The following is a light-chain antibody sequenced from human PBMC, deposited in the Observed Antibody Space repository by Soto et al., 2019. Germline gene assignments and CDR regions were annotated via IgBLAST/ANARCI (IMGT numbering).Light chain of an antibody. Sequence: AIRMTQSPSSXSASTGDRVTITCRASQGISSYLAWYQQKPGKAPKLLIYAASTLQSGVPSRFSGSGSGTDFTLTISCLQSEDFATYYCQQYYSYPLYTFGQGTRLEIK. CDR1: QGISSY. CDR2: AAS. V-gene: IGKV1-8*01. J-gene: IGKJ5*01. CDR3: QQYYSYPLYT.